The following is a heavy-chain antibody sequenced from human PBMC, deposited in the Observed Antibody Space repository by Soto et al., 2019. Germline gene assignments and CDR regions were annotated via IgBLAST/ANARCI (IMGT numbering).Heavy chain of an antibody. CDR1: GGSISSGSYY. CDR3: ARDSLGYCSSTSCLAGYYYYMDV. V-gene: IGHV4-39*07. D-gene: IGHD2-2*01. Sequence: SETLSLTCTVSGGSISSGSYYWGWIRQPPGKGLEWIGSIYYSGSTYYNPSLKSRVTISVDTSKNQFSLKLSSVTAADTAVYYCARDSLGYCSSTSCLAGYYYYMDVWGQGTPVTVSS. J-gene: IGHJ6*03. CDR2: IYYSGST.